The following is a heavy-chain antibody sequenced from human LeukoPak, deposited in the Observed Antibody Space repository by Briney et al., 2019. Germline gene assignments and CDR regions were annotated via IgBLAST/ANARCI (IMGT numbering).Heavy chain of an antibody. CDR3: ARGPGSTVTFYYYYGMDV. J-gene: IGHJ6*02. V-gene: IGHV4-34*01. D-gene: IGHD4-4*01. Sequence: SETLSLTCAVYGGSFSGYYWSWIRQPPGKGLEWIGEINHSGSTNYNPSLKSRVTISVDTSKNQFSLELSSVTAADTAVYYCARGPGSTVTFYYYYGMDVWGQGTTVTVSS. CDR2: INHSGST. CDR1: GGSFSGYY.